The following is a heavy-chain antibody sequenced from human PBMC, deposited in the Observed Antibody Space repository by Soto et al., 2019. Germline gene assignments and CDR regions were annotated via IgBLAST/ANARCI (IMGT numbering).Heavy chain of an antibody. CDR3: ARDEWELPLDYYYGMDV. Sequence: GGSLRLSCAASGFIFSTYSMNWVRQGPGKGLEWVSYISSGSSIYYADSVKGRFTISRDNAKNSLYLQMNSLRDDDTAVYYCARDEWELPLDYYYGMDVWGQGTTVTVSS. J-gene: IGHJ6*02. V-gene: IGHV3-48*02. CDR2: ISSGSSI. D-gene: IGHD1-26*01. CDR1: GFIFSTYS.